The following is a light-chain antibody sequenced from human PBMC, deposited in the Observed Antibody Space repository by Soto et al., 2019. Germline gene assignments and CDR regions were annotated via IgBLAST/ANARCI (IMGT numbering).Light chain of an antibody. CDR1: SSDVGGYNY. J-gene: IGLJ1*01. CDR2: DVS. Sequence: QSALTQPASVSGYPGQSITISCTGTSSDVGGYNYVSWYQQHPGKAPKLMIYDVSNRPSGVSNRFSASKSGNTASLTISGLQAEDEADYYCTSYTSSSTLCFGTGTKVTVL. V-gene: IGLV2-14*01. CDR3: TSYTSSSTLC.